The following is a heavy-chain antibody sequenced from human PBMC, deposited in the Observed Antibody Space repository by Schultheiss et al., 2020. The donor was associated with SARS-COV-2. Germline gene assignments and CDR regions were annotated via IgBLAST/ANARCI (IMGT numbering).Heavy chain of an antibody. D-gene: IGHD6-19*01. Sequence: ASVKVSCKASGYTFTSYGISWVRQAPGQGLEWMGWISAYNGNTNYAQKLQGRVTMTTDTSTSTAYMELRSLRSDDTAVYYCARARVEQWLPRGGWFDPWGQGTLVTVSS. V-gene: IGHV1-18*01. CDR3: ARARVEQWLPRGGWFDP. CDR1: GYTFTSYG. CDR2: ISAYNGNT. J-gene: IGHJ5*02.